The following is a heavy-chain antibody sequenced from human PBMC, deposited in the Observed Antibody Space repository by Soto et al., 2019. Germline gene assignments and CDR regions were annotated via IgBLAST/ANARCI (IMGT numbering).Heavy chain of an antibody. D-gene: IGHD3-10*01. V-gene: IGHV4-34*01. CDR3: AICRGYYGSAQGGP. CDR1: GGSFSGYY. J-gene: IGHJ5*02. Sequence: SEKLPLTYSVYGGSFSGYYWSWIRQPPGKGLEWIGEINHSGSTNYNPSLKSRVTISVDTSKNQFSLKLSSVTAADTAVYYCAICRGYYGSAQGGPWGQGTLVTVSS. CDR2: INHSGST.